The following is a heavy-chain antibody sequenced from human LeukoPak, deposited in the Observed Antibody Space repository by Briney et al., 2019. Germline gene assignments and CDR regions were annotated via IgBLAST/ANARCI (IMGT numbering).Heavy chain of an antibody. CDR2: MKEDGTEI. D-gene: IGHD3-9*01. CDR1: GFIFSGYW. J-gene: IGHJ4*02. CDR3: VRGAGFLLDY. Sequence: GGSLRLSCSASGFIFSGYWMSWVRQAPGKGLEWVAIMKEDGTEIYYVDSVEGRFTISRDNAKKPVYLQMNSLRAEDTALYFCVRGAGFLLDYWGRGTLVIVSS. V-gene: IGHV3-7*01.